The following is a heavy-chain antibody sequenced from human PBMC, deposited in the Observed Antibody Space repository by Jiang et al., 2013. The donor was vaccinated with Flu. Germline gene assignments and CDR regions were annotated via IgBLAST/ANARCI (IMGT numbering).Heavy chain of an antibody. J-gene: IGHJ4*02. D-gene: IGHD1/OR15-1a*01. V-gene: IGHV4-34*01. CDR2: INHSGST. CDR3: ARASGKTGDY. Sequence: LLKPSETLSLTCAVYGGSFSGYYWSWIRQPPGKGLEWIGEINHSGSTNYNPSLKSRVTISVDTSKNQFSLKLSSVTAADTAVYYCARASGKTGDYWGQGTLVTVSS. CDR1: GGSFSGYY.